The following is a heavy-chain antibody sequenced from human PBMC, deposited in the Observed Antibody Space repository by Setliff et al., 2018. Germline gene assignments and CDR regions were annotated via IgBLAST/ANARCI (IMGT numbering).Heavy chain of an antibody. V-gene: IGHV4-30-4*08. CDR2: IYYSGST. Sequence: SETLSLTCTVSGGSISSGDYYWSWIRQPPGKGLEWIGYIYYSGSTYYNPSLKSRVTISVDTSKNQSSLKLSSVTAADTAVYYCAREGIRTVTRFDYWGQGTLVTVSS. D-gene: IGHD4-17*01. CDR3: AREGIRTVTRFDY. CDR1: GGSISSGDYY. J-gene: IGHJ4*02.